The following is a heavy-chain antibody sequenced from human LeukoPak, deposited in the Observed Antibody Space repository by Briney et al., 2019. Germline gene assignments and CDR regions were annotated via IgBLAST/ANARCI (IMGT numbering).Heavy chain of an antibody. CDR3: ARQGSGYYYPHYFDK. J-gene: IGHJ4*02. CDR2: IYYSGYT. V-gene: IGHV4-59*08. CDR1: GGSISSYY. D-gene: IGHD3-22*01. Sequence: SETLSLTCTVSGGSISSYYWSWIRQPPGRGLEWIGYIYYSGYTNYNPSLKSRLTISGDMSRNQFSLKLSSVTAADTAVYYCARQGSGYYYPHYFDKWGQGTLVTVSS.